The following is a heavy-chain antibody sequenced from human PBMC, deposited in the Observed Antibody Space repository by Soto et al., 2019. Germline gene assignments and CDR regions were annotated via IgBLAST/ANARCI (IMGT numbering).Heavy chain of an antibody. CDR2: IDPKNGGT. Sequence: ASVKVSCKASGFSISAYYIHWVRQAPGQGLEWMGWIDPKNGGTVSAQKFQGRLTMTRDTSISTVYMDLSGLTSDDTALYYCGRDDYGIFPYWGQGSLVTVSS. CDR1: GFSISAYY. V-gene: IGHV1-2*02. D-gene: IGHD3-10*01. J-gene: IGHJ4*02. CDR3: GRDDYGIFPY.